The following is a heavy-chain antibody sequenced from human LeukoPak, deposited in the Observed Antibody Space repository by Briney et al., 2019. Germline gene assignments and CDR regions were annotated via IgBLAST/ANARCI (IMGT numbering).Heavy chain of an antibody. D-gene: IGHD2-2*01. J-gene: IGHJ6*02. CDR2: IGYDGSNK. V-gene: IGHV3-33*01. Sequence: GRSLRLSCAASGFTFSSSGIHWVRQAPGKGLEWVADIGYDGSNKYYADSVQGRFTISRDNSKNTLFLQMNSLRAEDTAVYYCARGVGSTTYYAMDVWGQGTTVTVSS. CDR3: ARGVGSTTYYAMDV. CDR1: GFTFSSSG.